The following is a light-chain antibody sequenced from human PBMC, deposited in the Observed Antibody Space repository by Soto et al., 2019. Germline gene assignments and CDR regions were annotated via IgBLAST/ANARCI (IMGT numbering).Light chain of an antibody. Sequence: DIEMTQSPSSLYASVGDRVTITCRARQDISNSLACYQQKPGKVPKLLIYAASTLQSGVPSRFSGSASGTDFTLNIISLQPEDVATYYCQKYNSAPWTFGQGTEVEIK. V-gene: IGKV1-27*01. J-gene: IGKJ1*01. CDR1: QDISNS. CDR3: QKYNSAPWT. CDR2: AAS.